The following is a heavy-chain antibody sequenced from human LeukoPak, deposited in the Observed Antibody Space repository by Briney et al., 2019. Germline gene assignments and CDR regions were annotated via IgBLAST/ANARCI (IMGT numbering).Heavy chain of an antibody. CDR1: GVTFTSSA. CDR2: IVVGSGNT. J-gene: IGHJ4*02. CDR3: AAISGY. V-gene: IGHV1-58*01. Sequence: TSVKVSCEASGVTFTSSAVQWVRQNRGQRLEWIGWIVVGSGNTYYAQKFQEGDTTTRDMSTRTAYMALSSRRSEDTAVYYCAAISGYWGQGTLVTVSS.